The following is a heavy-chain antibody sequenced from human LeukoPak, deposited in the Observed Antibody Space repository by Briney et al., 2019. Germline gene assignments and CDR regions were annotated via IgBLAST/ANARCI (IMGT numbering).Heavy chain of an antibody. V-gene: IGHV4-34*01. Sequence: KPSETLSLTCAVYGGSFSGYYWSWIRQPPGKGLEWIGEINHSGSTNYNPSLKSRVTISVDTSKNQFSLKLSSVTAADTAVYYCARGPIVVVTATPYYYGMDVWGQGTTVTVSS. J-gene: IGHJ6*02. CDR3: ARGPIVVVTATPYYYGMDV. D-gene: IGHD2-21*02. CDR1: GGSFSGYY. CDR2: INHSGST.